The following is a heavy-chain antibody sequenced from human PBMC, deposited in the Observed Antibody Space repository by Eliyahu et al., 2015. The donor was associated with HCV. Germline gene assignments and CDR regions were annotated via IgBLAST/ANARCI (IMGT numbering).Heavy chain of an antibody. CDR1: GYTFTAYH. CDR3: AVNQAISAAAY. V-gene: IGHV1-2*06. J-gene: IGHJ4*02. CDR2: ITPNSGVT. D-gene: IGHD6-13*01. Sequence: QVQLVQSGAEVKKPGTSVKVSCKASGYTFTAYHVHWVRQAPGQGLQWMGRITPNSGVTAYAQNFQGRVTMTRDTSIRTTYMELSRLTSDDTAIYYCAVNQAISAAAYWGQGTLVTVSS.